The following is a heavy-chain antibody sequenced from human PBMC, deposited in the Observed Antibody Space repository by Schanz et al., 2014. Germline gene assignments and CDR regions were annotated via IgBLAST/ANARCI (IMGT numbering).Heavy chain of an antibody. Sequence: ESGGGLVQPGGSLRLSCAASGFTFRGYAMSWVRQAPGRGLEWVSGFDAHDGRAYYADSAKGRFTISRDNSKSTLYVEMNSLRVEDTAVYYCAKTLFPGGTQTFGNWGRGTLVTVSS. D-gene: IGHD2-8*02. CDR3: AKTLFPGGTQTFGN. V-gene: IGHV3-23*01. CDR2: FDAHDGRA. CDR1: GFTFRGYA. J-gene: IGHJ4*02.